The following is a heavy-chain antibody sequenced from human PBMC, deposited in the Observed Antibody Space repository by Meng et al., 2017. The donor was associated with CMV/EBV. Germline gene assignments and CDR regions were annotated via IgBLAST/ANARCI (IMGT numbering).Heavy chain of an antibody. CDR3: ARAGGLRFLEWLSVWFDP. V-gene: IGHV4-39*07. Sequence: SETLSPTCTVSGGSISSSRYYWGWIRQPPRKGLEWIGGIYDSESIYYNPSLKSRVTISVDTSKTQFSLKLGSVTAADAAVYYCARAGGLRFLEWLSVWFDPWGRGTLVTVSS. CDR2: IYDSESI. J-gene: IGHJ5*02. CDR1: GGSISSSRYY. D-gene: IGHD3-3*01.